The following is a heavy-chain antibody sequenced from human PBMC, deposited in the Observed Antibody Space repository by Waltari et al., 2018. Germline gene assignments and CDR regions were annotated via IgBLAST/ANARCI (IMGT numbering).Heavy chain of an antibody. D-gene: IGHD3-3*01. CDR2: IKPDGGEK. V-gene: IGHV3-7*01. CDR3: ARFGVEAGLDG. Sequence: EVQLVVSGGGLVRPGGSLRLPCAASGFTFRSDWMSWVRQAPGKGLEFVANIKPDGGEKFYADSVKGRFTISRDNARNSLYLQMTSLRVEDTAVYYCARFGVEAGLDGWGQGTLVTVSS. CDR1: GFTFRSDW. J-gene: IGHJ4*02.